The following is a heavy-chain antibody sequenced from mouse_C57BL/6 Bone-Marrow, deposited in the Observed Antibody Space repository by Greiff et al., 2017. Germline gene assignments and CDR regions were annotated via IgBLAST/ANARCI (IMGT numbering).Heavy chain of an antibody. D-gene: IGHD4-1*01. V-gene: IGHV1-55*01. J-gene: IGHJ2*01. CDR3: ARSGPLGRSFDY. CDR1: GYTFTSYW. CDR2: IYPTSGRT. Sequence: VQLQQPGAELVKPGASVKMSCKASGYTFTSYWITWVKQRPGQGLEWIGDIYPTSGRTNYNEKFKSKTILTVDTSSNTAYMQLSSLTSEDSAVFYGARSGPLGRSFDYWGQGTTLTVSS.